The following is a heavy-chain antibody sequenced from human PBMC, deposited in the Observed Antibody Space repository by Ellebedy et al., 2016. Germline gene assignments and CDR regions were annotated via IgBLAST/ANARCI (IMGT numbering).Heavy chain of an antibody. CDR3: ARDYGLTMVRGVTRD. Sequence: GESLKISXAASGFTFSSYSMNWVRQAPGKGLEWVSSISSSSSYIYYADSVKGRFTISRDNAKNSLYLQMNSLRAEDTAVYYCARDYGLTMVRGVTRDWGQGTLVTVSS. CDR2: ISSSSSYI. V-gene: IGHV3-21*01. D-gene: IGHD3-10*01. CDR1: GFTFSSYS. J-gene: IGHJ4*02.